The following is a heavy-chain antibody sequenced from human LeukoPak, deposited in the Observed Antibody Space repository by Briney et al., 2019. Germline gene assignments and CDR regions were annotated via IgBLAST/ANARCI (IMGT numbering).Heavy chain of an antibody. J-gene: IGHJ4*02. CDR1: GFTFSTYA. D-gene: IGHD4/OR15-4a*01. CDR2: ISGSGDTA. CDR3: AKARGDYGHPFDS. Sequence: GVSLRLSCAASGFTFSTYAMSWVRQAPGKGLEWVSVISGSGDTAYYADSVKGRFAISRDNSKNTLSLQMNSLRAEDTAVYYCAKARGDYGHPFDSGAQGPLVTV. V-gene: IGHV3-23*01.